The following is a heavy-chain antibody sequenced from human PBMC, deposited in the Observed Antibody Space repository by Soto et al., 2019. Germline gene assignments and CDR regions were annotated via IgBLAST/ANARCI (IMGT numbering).Heavy chain of an antibody. CDR3: AKPGNSRSWYRNFDY. CDR1: GFSFSSYA. D-gene: IGHD6-13*01. J-gene: IGHJ4*02. Sequence: GGSLRLSFAASGFSFSSYAMNWFRQAPGKGLEWVSGISGSGGSTYYADSVRGRFTISRDNSKNTLYVQMNSLRAEDTAVYYCAKPGNSRSWYRNFDYWGQGTLVTVSS. CDR2: ISGSGGST. V-gene: IGHV3-23*01.